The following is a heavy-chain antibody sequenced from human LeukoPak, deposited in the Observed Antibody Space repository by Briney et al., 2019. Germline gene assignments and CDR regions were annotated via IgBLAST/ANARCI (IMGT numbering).Heavy chain of an antibody. Sequence: PGGSLRLSCAASGFTVSSNYMSWVRQAPGKGLEWVSVIYSGGRTYYADSVKGRYTISRDNSKKTLYLQMNSLRAEDTAVYYCARDLTAYFDYWGQGTLGTV. CDR1: GFTVSSNY. V-gene: IGHV3-66*01. D-gene: IGHD3-16*01. J-gene: IGHJ4*02. CDR3: ARDLTAYFDY. CDR2: IYSGGRT.